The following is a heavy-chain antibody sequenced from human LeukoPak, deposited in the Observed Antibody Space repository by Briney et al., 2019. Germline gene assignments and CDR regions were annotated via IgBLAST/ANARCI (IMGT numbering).Heavy chain of an antibody. CDR1: GYTFTSYD. CDR3: AIRYGSGETYYYYYYMDV. CDR2: MNPNSGNT. D-gene: IGHD3-10*01. V-gene: IGHV1-8*01. Sequence: GASVKVSCKASGYTFTSYDINWVRQATGQGLEWMGWMNPNSGNTGYAQKFQGRVTMTRNTSISTAYMELSSLRSEDTAVYYCAIRYGSGETYYYYYYMDVWGKGTTVTVSS. J-gene: IGHJ6*03.